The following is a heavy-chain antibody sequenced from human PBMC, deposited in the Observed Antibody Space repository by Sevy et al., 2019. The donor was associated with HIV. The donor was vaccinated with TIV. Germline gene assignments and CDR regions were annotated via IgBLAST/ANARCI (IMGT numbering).Heavy chain of an antibody. Sequence: SETLSLTCTVSGGSISSSSYYWGWIRQPPGKGLEWIGSIYYSGSTYYNPSLKSRVTISVDTSKNQFSLKLSSVTAADTAVYYCMSRQQLVNNTNYYYGMDVWGQGTTVTVSS. J-gene: IGHJ6*02. V-gene: IGHV4-39*01. D-gene: IGHD6-13*01. CDR3: MSRQQLVNNTNYYYGMDV. CDR1: GGSISSSSYY. CDR2: IYYSGST.